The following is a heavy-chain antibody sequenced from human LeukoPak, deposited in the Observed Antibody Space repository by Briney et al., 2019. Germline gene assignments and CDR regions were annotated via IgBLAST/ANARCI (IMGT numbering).Heavy chain of an antibody. V-gene: IGHV4-39*01. D-gene: IGHD2-2*01. CDR2: IYYSGST. Sequence: PSETLSLTCTVSGGSISSSSYYWGWIRQPPGKGLVWIGSIYYSGSTYYNPSLKSRVTISVDTSKNQFSLKLSSVTAADTAVYYCARPGYCSSTSCYRWDYWGQGTLVTVSS. CDR1: GGSISSSSYY. CDR3: ARPGYCSSTSCYRWDY. J-gene: IGHJ4*02.